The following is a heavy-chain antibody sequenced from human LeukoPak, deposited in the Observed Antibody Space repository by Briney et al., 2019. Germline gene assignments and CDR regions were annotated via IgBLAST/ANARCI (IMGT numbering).Heavy chain of an antibody. CDR1: GFMFSNYV. Sequence: PGESLRLSCAASGFMFSNYVISWVRQAPGKGLEWLTAIISSGTTRYYAESVKGRFTISRDNSNNTVFLEMNSLRVEDTAVYYCAKSLTIWSSGSLDHWGQGTLVTVSS. CDR2: IISSGTTR. V-gene: IGHV3-23*01. D-gene: IGHD3-22*01. J-gene: IGHJ4*02. CDR3: AKSLTIWSSGSLDH.